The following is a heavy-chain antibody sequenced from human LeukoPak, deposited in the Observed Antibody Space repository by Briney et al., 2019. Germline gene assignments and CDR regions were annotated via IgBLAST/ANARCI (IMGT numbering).Heavy chain of an antibody. Sequence: PSETLSLTCTVSGGSISSSSYYWGWIRQPPGKGLEWIGSIYYSGSTYYNPSLKSRVTISVDTSKNQFSLKLSSVTAADTAVYYCARVYYDSSGYYPDAFDIWGQGTMVTVSS. CDR2: IYYSGST. V-gene: IGHV4-39*07. CDR3: ARVYYDSSGYYPDAFDI. D-gene: IGHD3-22*01. CDR1: GGSISSSSYY. J-gene: IGHJ3*02.